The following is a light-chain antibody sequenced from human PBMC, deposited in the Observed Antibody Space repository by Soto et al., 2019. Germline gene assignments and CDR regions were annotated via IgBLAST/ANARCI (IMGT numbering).Light chain of an antibody. CDR2: WAS. CDR1: QGVFYSYDNQHC. Sequence: DIVTTESRDSLTASLXERATINRESRQGVFYSYDNQHCLDWYQQKPVQPXKXLIYWASTRKSGVTERFSGSGSGKDFTLTISRLQAEDVAVYYCQQYYRTWTVGQGTKVDIK. V-gene: IGKV4-1*01. J-gene: IGKJ1*01. CDR3: QQYYRTWT.